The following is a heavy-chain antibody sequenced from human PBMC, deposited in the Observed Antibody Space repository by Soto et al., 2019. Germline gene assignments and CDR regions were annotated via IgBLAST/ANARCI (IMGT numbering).Heavy chain of an antibody. D-gene: IGHD6-19*01. CDR3: ARDQPWRRLLPGRIAVAGDYGMEV. CDR1: GFTFSSYA. Sequence: GGSLRLSCAASGFTFSSYAMHWVRQAPGKGLEWVAVISYDGSNKYYADSVKGRFTISRDNSKNTLYLQMNSLRAEDTAVYYCARDQPWRRLLPGRIAVAGDYGMEVWGQGPTVTVSS. J-gene: IGHJ6*02. V-gene: IGHV3-30-3*01. CDR2: ISYDGSNK.